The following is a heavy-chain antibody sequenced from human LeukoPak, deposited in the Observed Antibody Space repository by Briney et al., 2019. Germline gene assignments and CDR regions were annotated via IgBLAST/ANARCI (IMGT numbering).Heavy chain of an antibody. CDR3: AKYYYDSIGYEVAGGFDY. CDR2: IRYDGSNK. D-gene: IGHD3-22*01. Sequence: PGGSLRLSYAASGFTFSSYGMHWVRQAPGKGLEWVAFIRYDGSNKYYADSVKGRFTISRDNSKNTLYLQMNSLRAEDTAVYYCAKYYYDSIGYEVAGGFDYWGQGTLVTVSS. CDR1: GFTFSSYG. J-gene: IGHJ4*02. V-gene: IGHV3-30*02.